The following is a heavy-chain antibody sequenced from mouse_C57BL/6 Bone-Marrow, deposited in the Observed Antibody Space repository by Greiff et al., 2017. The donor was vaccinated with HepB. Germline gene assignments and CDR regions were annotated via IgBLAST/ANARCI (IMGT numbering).Heavy chain of an antibody. Sequence: VQLQQSGPGMVKPSQSLSLTCTVTGYSITSGYDWHWIRHFPGNKLEWMGYISYSGSTNYNPSLKSRISITHDTSKNHFFLKLNSVTTEDTATYYCARALLRRGGFDYWGQGTTLTVSS. V-gene: IGHV3-1*01. CDR3: ARALLRRGGFDY. J-gene: IGHJ2*01. CDR2: ISYSGST. D-gene: IGHD6-1*01. CDR1: GYSITSGYD.